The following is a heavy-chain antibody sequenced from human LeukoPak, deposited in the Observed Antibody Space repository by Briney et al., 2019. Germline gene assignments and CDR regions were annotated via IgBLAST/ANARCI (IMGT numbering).Heavy chain of an antibody. D-gene: IGHD3-10*01. V-gene: IGHV3-64D*06. CDR3: VKAVYYGSGSYPLFDP. J-gene: IGHJ5*02. Sequence: GGSLSLSCSASGFTFSRYAMYWVRQAPGKGLEYVSAVSGNGGSTYYADSVKGRFTISRDNSKNTLYLQMSSLRAEDTAAYYCVKAVYYGSGSYPLFDPWGQGTLVTVSS. CDR2: VSGNGGST. CDR1: GFTFSRYA.